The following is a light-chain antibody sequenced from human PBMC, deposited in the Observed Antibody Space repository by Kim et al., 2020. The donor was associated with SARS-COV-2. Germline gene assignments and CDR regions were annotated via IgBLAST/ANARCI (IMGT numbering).Light chain of an antibody. V-gene: IGKV3-20*01. Sequence: CPGERGTVSCRASQTVGSGKWAWYQQRPGQAPRLLVHDVANRATGIPDRFSGSGSGTDFSLTISRVEPEDFAVYFCQQYATSPPYTFGQGTKLEI. J-gene: IGKJ2*01. CDR3: QQYATSPPYT. CDR1: QTVGSGK. CDR2: DVA.